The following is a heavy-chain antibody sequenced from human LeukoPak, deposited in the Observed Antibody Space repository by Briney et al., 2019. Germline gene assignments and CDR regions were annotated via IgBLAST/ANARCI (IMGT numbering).Heavy chain of an antibody. V-gene: IGHV1-2*02. CDR3: ARDSSLLRYYGDYVGPFDY. D-gene: IGHD4-17*01. J-gene: IGHJ4*02. Sequence: ASVKVSCKASGYTFTGYFIHWVRQAPGQGLEWMGWINPNSGGTNYAQNFQGRVTITRDTSIISAYMELRSLRSDDTAVYYCARDSSLLRYYGDYVGPFDYWGQGTLVTVSS. CDR2: INPNSGGT. CDR1: GYTFTGYF.